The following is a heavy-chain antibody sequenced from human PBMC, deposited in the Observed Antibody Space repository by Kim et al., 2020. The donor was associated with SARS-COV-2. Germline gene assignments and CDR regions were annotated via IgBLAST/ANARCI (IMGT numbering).Heavy chain of an antibody. V-gene: IGHV4-59*01. Sequence: SETLSLTCTVSGGSISSYYWSWIRQPPGKGLEWIGYIYYSGSTNYNPSLKSRVTISVDTSKNQFSLKLSYVTAADTAVYYCARGEYYYDSSGYYPFDYWGQGTLVTFSS. J-gene: IGHJ4*02. CDR2: IYYSGST. CDR3: ARGEYYYDSSGYYPFDY. D-gene: IGHD3-22*01. CDR1: GGSISSYY.